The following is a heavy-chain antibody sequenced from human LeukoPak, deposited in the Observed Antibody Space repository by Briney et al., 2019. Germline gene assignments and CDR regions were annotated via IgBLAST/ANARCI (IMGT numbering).Heavy chain of an antibody. CDR2: INPNSGGT. CDR3: ARGGGNYYGMDV. V-gene: IGHV1-2*02. Sequence: VASVKVSCKASGYTFTGYYMHWVRQAPGQGLEWMGWINPNSGGTNYAEKLQGGVTMTRDTSISTAYMELSRLTSDDTAVYYCARGGGNYYGMDVWGHGTTVTVSS. D-gene: IGHD3-10*01. CDR1: GYTFTGYY. J-gene: IGHJ6*02.